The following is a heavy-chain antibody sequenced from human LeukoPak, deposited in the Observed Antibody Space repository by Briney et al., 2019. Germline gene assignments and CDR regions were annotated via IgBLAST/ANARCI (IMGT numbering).Heavy chain of an antibody. CDR2: IYYSGST. Sequence: SETLSLTCTVSGASISSYYWSWIRQPPGKGLEWTGYIYYSGSTNYNPSLKSRVTFSVDTSKNQFSLKLSSVTAADTAVYFCARGPYSYDSSGAFDIWGQGTMVTVSS. J-gene: IGHJ3*02. D-gene: IGHD3-22*01. CDR3: ARGPYSYDSSGAFDI. V-gene: IGHV4-59*08. CDR1: GASISSYY.